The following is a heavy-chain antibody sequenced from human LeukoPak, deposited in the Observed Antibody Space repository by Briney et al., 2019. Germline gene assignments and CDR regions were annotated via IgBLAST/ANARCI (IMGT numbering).Heavy chain of an antibody. CDR3: ATNRAGTYDRPFDI. Sequence: SETLSLTCIVSGGSINNHYWTWLRQTPGKGLEWIGDIHYTGTSKYNPPLKSRVTISIDTSKNQFSLELSSVTATDTAVYSCATNRAGTYDRPFDIWGQGTMVTVSS. D-gene: IGHD1-26*01. V-gene: IGHV4-59*08. CDR1: GGSINNHY. CDR2: IHYTGTS. J-gene: IGHJ3*02.